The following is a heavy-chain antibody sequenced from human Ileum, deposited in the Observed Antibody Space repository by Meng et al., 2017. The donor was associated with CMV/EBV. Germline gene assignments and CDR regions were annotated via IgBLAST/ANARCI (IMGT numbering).Heavy chain of an antibody. Sequence: SETLSLTCTVSGGSISSYYWSWIRQPPGKGLEWLGYIYYSGSTNYNPSLKSRVTISVDTSKNQFSLKLSSVTAADTAVYYCARGGSSSWYGVDWFDPWGQGTLVTVSS. CDR2: IYYSGST. D-gene: IGHD6-13*01. V-gene: IGHV4-59*01. CDR3: ARGGSSSWYGVDWFDP. CDR1: GGSISSYY. J-gene: IGHJ5*02.